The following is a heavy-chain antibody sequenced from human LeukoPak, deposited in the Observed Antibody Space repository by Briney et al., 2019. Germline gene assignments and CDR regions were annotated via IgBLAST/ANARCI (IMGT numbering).Heavy chain of an antibody. CDR3: ARGMTMVRGVIIGFGFDI. CDR1: GVISNSYW. D-gene: IGHD3-10*01. Sequence: PGGSLRLSCGGSGVISNSYWMSWVRQAPGKGLEWVADINQDGSEKYYVDSVRGGFTISTDKAKNSIYLQMNSLRAEDTSVYYCARGMTMVRGVIIGFGFDIWGQGTMVTVSS. V-gene: IGHV3-7*04. J-gene: IGHJ3*02. CDR2: INQDGSEK.